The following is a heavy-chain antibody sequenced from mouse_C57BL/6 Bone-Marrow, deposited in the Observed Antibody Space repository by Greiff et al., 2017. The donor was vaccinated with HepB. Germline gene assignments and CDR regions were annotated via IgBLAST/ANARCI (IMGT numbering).Heavy chain of an antibody. V-gene: IGHV14-4*01. CDR2: IDPDNGDT. D-gene: IGHD2-12*01. CDR3: TTLRGNYFDY. J-gene: IGHJ2*01. Sequence: VQLQQSGAELVRPGASVKLSCTASGFTFNDYYMQWVKQRPEQGLEWIGWIDPDNGDTEYASKFQGKATITADTSSNTAYLQLSSLTSGDTAVYYCTTLRGNYFDYWGQGTTLTVSS. CDR1: GFTFNDYY.